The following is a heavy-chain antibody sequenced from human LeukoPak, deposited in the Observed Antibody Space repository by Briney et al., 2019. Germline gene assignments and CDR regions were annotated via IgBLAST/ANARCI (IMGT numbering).Heavy chain of an antibody. J-gene: IGHJ3*02. CDR1: GGSISSYY. CDR3: ARSLVDGYSYGNDAFDI. D-gene: IGHD5-18*01. V-gene: IGHV4-59*01. CDR2: IYYSGST. Sequence: PSETLSLTCTVSGGSISSYYWSWIRQPPGKGLEWIGYIYYSGSTNYNPSLKSRVTISVDTSKNQFSLKLSSVTAADTAVYYCARSLVDGYSYGNDAFDIWGQGTMVTVSS.